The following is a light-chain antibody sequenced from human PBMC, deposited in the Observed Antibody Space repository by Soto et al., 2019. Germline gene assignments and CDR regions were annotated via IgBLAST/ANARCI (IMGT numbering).Light chain of an antibody. CDR3: SSYTSSSILI. J-gene: IGLJ2*01. Sequence: QSALTQPASVSGSPGQSITISCTGTSSDVGGYNYVSWYQQHPGKAPKLMIYDVSNQPSGVSNRFSGSKSGNTASLTISGLQAEDEADYYCSSYTSSSILIFGGGTKVTVL. CDR1: SSDVGGYNY. V-gene: IGLV2-14*01. CDR2: DVS.